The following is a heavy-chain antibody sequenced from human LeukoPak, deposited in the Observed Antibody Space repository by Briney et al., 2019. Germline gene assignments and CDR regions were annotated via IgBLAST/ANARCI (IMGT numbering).Heavy chain of an antibody. Sequence: PGGSLRLSCVASGFTFSSSWMSWVRQAPGKGLEWVANIKQDGSEKSYVESVKGRFTISRDNAKNTLYLQMNSLRAEDTAVYYCARGFWTGVEYWGQGALVTVSS. V-gene: IGHV3-7*01. CDR1: GFTFSSSW. CDR2: IKQDGSEK. D-gene: IGHD3/OR15-3a*01. CDR3: ARGFWTGVEY. J-gene: IGHJ4*02.